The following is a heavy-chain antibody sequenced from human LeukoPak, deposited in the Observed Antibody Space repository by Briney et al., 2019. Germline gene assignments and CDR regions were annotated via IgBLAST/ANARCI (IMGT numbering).Heavy chain of an antibody. D-gene: IGHD2-21*01. V-gene: IGHV1-69*06. CDR2: IIPIFGTA. CDR3: ARDDVADFDY. CDR1: GGTFSSYA. Sequence: GSSVKVSCTASGGTFSSYAISWVRQAPGQGLEWMGGIIPIFGTANYAQKFQGRVTITADKSTSTAYMELTSLRSEDTAVYYCARDDVADFDYWGQGTLVTVSS. J-gene: IGHJ4*02.